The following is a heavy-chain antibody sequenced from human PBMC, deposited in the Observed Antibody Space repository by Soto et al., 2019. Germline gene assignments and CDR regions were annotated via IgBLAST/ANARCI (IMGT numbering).Heavy chain of an antibody. V-gene: IGHV3-21*01. Sequence: GGSLRLSCAASGFSFSSYSLNWFRQAPGKGLEWVSSISGTSTDIYYTDLVKGRFTISRDNVKNSLYLQMNSLRAEDTAVYYCARESAPAKDFDIWGQGTMVTVSS. CDR2: ISGTSTDI. J-gene: IGHJ3*02. CDR3: ARESAPAKDFDI. CDR1: GFSFSSYS.